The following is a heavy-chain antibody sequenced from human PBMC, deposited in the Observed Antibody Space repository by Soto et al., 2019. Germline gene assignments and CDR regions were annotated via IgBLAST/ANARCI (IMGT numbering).Heavy chain of an antibody. CDR3: ARSTKNTAARPRLYYFDD. CDR1: GYTFTSYD. Sequence: QVQLVQSGAEVKKPGASVKVSCKASGYTFTSYDINWVRQATGQGLEWMGWMNPNSGNTGYAQKFQGRGTMTRNTSISTAYIELSSLRSEDTAVYYCARSTKNTAARPRLYYFDDWGQGTLVTVSS. V-gene: IGHV1-8*01. D-gene: IGHD6-6*01. CDR2: MNPNSGNT. J-gene: IGHJ4*02.